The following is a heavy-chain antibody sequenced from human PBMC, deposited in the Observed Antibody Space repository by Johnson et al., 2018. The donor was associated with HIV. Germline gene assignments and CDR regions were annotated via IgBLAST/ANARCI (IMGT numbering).Heavy chain of an antibody. V-gene: IGHV3-30*04. CDR2: ISYDGSNE. J-gene: IGHJ3*02. Sequence: QVQLVESGGGVVQPGRSLRLSCAASGFTFSMYSLHWVRQAPGTGLEWVALISYDGSNEYYADSVKGRFTISRDNSKNTLYLQMSILRTEDTAVDYCARVLGARGPGAFDIWGQGAMVTVSS. CDR1: GFTFSMYS. CDR3: ARVLGARGPGAFDI.